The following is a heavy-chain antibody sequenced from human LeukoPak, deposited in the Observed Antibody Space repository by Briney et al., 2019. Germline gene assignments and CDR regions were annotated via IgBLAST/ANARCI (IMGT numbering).Heavy chain of an antibody. V-gene: IGHV3-66*01. CDR2: IYSGGST. CDR1: GFTVSSNY. J-gene: IGHJ4*02. CDR3: ARSPRSKTTVVTLFDY. Sequence: GGSLRLSCAASGFTVSSNYMSWVRQAPGKGLEWVSVIYSGGSTYYADSVKGRFTISRDSSKNTLYLQMNSLRAEDTAVYYCARSPRSKTTVVTLFDYWGQGTLVTVSS. D-gene: IGHD4-23*01.